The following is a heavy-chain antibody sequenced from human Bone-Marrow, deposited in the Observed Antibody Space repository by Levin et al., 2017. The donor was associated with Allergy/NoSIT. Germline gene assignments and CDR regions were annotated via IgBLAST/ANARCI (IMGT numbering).Heavy chain of an antibody. V-gene: IGHV5-51*01. CDR2: ISPGNSKT. Sequence: KGLEWMGIISPGNSKTLYSPSFEGQVTISVDKSSSTAYLQWIRLKTSDSATYFCARLGGYTEPSVFIYGLDVWGQGTTVIVSS. CDR3: ARLGGYTEPSVFIYGLDV. J-gene: IGHJ6*02. D-gene: IGHD5-18*01.